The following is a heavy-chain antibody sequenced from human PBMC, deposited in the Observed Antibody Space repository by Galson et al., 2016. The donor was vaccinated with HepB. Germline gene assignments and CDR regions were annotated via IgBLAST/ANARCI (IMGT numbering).Heavy chain of an antibody. CDR3: ARSPSLTSGWYPNYFDY. J-gene: IGHJ4*02. CDR2: ISSNTFYI. CDR1: GYTFSDYY. V-gene: IGHV3-11*06. Sequence: SLRLSCAASGYTFSDYYMTWIRQAPGKGLEWLSYISSNTFYINYADSVRGRFTISRDNAKNSLYLQMNSLTADDTALYYCARSPSLTSGWYPNYFDYWGQETLVTVSS. D-gene: IGHD6-19*01.